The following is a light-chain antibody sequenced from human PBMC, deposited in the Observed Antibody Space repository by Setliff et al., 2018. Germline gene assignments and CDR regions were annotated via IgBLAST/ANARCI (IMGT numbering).Light chain of an antibody. V-gene: IGLV2-11*01. CDR2: DVS. Sequence: QSALTQPRSVPGSPGQSVTISCTGTSSDVGGYNYVSWYQQHPGKAPKLMIYDVSKRPSGVPDRFSGSKSGNTASLTISGLQAEDEADYYCSSYAGSNTPYVFGTGTKVTVL. CDR3: SSYAGSNTPYV. J-gene: IGLJ1*01. CDR1: SSDVGGYNY.